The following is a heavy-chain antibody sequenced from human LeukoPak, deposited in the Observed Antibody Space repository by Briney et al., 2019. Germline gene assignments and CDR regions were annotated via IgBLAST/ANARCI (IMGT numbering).Heavy chain of an antibody. CDR3: ARGDGSSWYYYYYMDV. V-gene: IGHV4-38-2*02. CDR1: GYSISSGYY. CDR2: IYHSGST. J-gene: IGHJ6*03. D-gene: IGHD6-13*01. Sequence: SETLSPTCTVSGYSISSGYYWGWIRQPPGNGLEWIGSIYHSGSTYYNPSLKSRVTISVDTSKNQFSLKLSSVTAADTAVYYCARGDGSSWYYYYYMDVWGKGTTVTVSS.